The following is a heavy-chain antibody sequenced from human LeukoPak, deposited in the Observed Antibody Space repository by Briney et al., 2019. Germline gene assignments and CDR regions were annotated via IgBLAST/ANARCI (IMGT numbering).Heavy chain of an antibody. CDR3: ASLYYYGSGSYFDY. J-gene: IGHJ4*02. CDR1: GGTFSSYA. D-gene: IGHD3-10*01. CDR2: IIPIFGTA. Sequence: SVKVSCKASGGTFSSYAISWVRQAPGQGLEWMGGIIPIFGTANYAQKFQGRVTITADESTSTAYMDLSSLRSEDTAVYYCASLYYYGSGSYFDYWGQGTLVTVSS. V-gene: IGHV1-69*13.